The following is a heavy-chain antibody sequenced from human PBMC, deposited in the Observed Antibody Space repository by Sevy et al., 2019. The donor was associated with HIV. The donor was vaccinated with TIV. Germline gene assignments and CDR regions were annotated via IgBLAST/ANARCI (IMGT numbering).Heavy chain of an antibody. CDR2: ISSSSSYI. V-gene: IGHV3-21*01. D-gene: IGHD2-2*02. Sequence: GGSLRLSCAPSGFTFSSYSMNWVRQAPGKGLEWVSSISSSSSYIYYADSVKGRFTISRDNAKNSLYLQMNSLRAEDTAVYYCARDFGYCSSTSCYTGSAWFDPWGQGTLVTVSS. CDR3: ARDFGYCSSTSCYTGSAWFDP. CDR1: GFTFSSYS. J-gene: IGHJ5*02.